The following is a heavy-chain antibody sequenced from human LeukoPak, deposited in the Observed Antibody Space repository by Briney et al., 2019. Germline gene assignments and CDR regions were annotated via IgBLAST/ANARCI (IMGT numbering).Heavy chain of an antibody. V-gene: IGHV3-23*01. CDR1: GFTFTTYA. J-gene: IGHJ4*02. Sequence: GGSLRLSCAASGFTFTTYAMSWVRQAPGKGLEWVSTISGSGGSTYYVDSVKGRFTISRDNSKNTLYLHMSSLRAEDTALYYCAKDIGWSGSESPFDYWGQGTLVTVSS. CDR3: AKDIGWSGSESPFDY. CDR2: ISGSGGST. D-gene: IGHD3-10*01.